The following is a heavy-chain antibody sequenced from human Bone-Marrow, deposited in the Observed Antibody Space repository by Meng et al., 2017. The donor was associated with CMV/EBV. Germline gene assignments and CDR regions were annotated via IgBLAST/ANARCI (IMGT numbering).Heavy chain of an antibody. Sequence: ASVKVSCKASGYTFTSYDINWVRQATGQGLEWMGWMNPNSGNTGYAQKFQGRVTMTRNTSISTAYMELSSLRSEDTAVYYCAVSPYSSSWYRPAERAFEIWGQGTMVTVSS. CDR3: AVSPYSSSWYRPAERAFEI. V-gene: IGHV1-8*01. CDR1: GYTFTSYD. CDR2: MNPNSGNT. J-gene: IGHJ3*02. D-gene: IGHD6-13*01.